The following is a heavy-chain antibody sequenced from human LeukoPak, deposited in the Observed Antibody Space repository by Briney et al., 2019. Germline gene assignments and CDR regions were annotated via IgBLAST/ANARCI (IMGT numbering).Heavy chain of an antibody. J-gene: IGHJ4*02. CDR2: IWYDGSNK. CDR1: GFTFSSYG. V-gene: IGHV3-33*01. CDR3: ARDPTEYSSGWYPFDY. Sequence: GGSLRLSCAASGFTFSSYGMHWVRQAPGKGLEWVAVIWYDGSNKYYADSVKGRFTISRDNSKNTLYLQMNSLRAEDTAVYYCARDPTEYSSGWYPFDYWGQGTLVTVSS. D-gene: IGHD6-19*01.